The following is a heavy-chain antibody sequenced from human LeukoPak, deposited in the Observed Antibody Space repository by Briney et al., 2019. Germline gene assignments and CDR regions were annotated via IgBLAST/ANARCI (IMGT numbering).Heavy chain of an antibody. CDR3: ARGRPGDYFDY. J-gene: IGHJ4*02. CDR1: GHTFTGYF. D-gene: IGHD6-25*01. CDR2: INPNSGGT. Sequence: ASVKVSCKASGHTFTGYFMHWVRQAPGQGLEWMGWINPNSGGTSYLQNFQGRVTMTRDTSFSTAYMDLSRLRSDDTAVYYCARGRPGDYFDYWGQETLVTVSS. V-gene: IGHV1-2*02.